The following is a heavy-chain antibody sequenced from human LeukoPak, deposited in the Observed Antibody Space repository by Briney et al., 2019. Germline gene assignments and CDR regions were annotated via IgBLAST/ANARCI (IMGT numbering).Heavy chain of an antibody. CDR1: GYTFASYG. CDR2: IIPIFGTA. CDR3: ARAFGVDYGMDV. D-gene: IGHD3-16*01. V-gene: IGHV1-69*13. Sequence: SVKVSCKASGYTFASYGISWVRQAPGQGLEWMGGIIPIFGTANYAQKFQGRVTITADESTSTAYMELSSLRSEDTAVYYCARAFGVDYGMDVWGQGTTVTVSS. J-gene: IGHJ6*02.